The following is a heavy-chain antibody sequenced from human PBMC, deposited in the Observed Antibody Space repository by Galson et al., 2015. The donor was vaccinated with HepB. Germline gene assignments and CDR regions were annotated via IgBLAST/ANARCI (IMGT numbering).Heavy chain of an antibody. CDR2: ISSSSSYI. D-gene: IGHD2-2*01. J-gene: IGHJ3*02. Sequence: SLRLSCAASGFTFSSYSMNWVRQAPGKGLEWVSSISSSSSYIYYADSVKGRFTISRDNAKNSLYLQMNSLGAEDTAVYYCARDGHIVVVPAATGDAFDIWGQGTMVTVSS. CDR3: ARDGHIVVVPAATGDAFDI. V-gene: IGHV3-21*01. CDR1: GFTFSSYS.